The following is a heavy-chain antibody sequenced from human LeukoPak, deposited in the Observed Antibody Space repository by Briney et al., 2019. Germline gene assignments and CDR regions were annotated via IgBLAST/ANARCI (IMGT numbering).Heavy chain of an antibody. J-gene: IGHJ3*02. CDR2: IYYSGST. Sequence: SETLSLTCTVSGGSISSYYWSWIRQPPGKGLEWIGYIYYSGSTNYNPSLKSRVTISVDTSKNQFSLKLSSVTAADTAVYYRARGGNQRTFDIWGQGTMVTVSS. CDR3: ARGGNQRTFDI. D-gene: IGHD1-14*01. V-gene: IGHV4-59*01. CDR1: GGSISSYY.